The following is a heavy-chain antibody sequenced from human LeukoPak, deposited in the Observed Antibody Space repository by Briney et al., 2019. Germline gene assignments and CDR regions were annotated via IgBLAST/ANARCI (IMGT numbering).Heavy chain of an antibody. V-gene: IGHV3-21*01. CDR1: GFTFRTYA. CDR3: ARKYCSSTSCLFDC. Sequence: GRSLRLSCAASGFTFRTYAMHWVRQAPGKGLEWVSSISRTSTHIYYADSVKGRFTISRDNAKNSLYLQMSSLRAADTAVYYGARKYCSSTSCLFDCWGQGTLVTVSS. D-gene: IGHD2-2*01. J-gene: IGHJ4*02. CDR2: ISRTSTHI.